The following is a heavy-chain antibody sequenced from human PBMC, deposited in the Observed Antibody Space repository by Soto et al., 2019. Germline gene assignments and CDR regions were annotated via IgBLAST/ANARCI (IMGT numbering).Heavy chain of an antibody. D-gene: IGHD4-17*01. V-gene: IGHV1-3*01. CDR1: GYTFTSYA. CDR3: ARDRDYGIPGDFDY. J-gene: IGHJ4*02. CDR2: INAGNGNT. Sequence: GASVNVSCKASGYTFTSYAMHWVRQAPGQRLEWMGWINAGNGNTKYSQKFQGRVTITRDTSASTAYMELSSLRSEDTAVYYCARDRDYGIPGDFDYGGQGILVTVSS.